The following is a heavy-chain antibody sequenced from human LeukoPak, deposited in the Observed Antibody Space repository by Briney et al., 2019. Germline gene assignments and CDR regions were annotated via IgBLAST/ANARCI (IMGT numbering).Heavy chain of an antibody. CDR3: ARDQSPGYSSSWLFDY. D-gene: IGHD6-13*01. V-gene: IGHV3-30-3*01. CDR1: GFTFSSYA. CDR2: ISYDGSNK. Sequence: GGSLRLSCAASGFTFSSYAMHWVRQAPGKGLEWVAVISYDGSNKYYADSVKGRFTISRDNSKNTLYLQMNSLRAEDTAVYYCARDQSPGYSSSWLFDYWGQGTLVTVSS. J-gene: IGHJ4*02.